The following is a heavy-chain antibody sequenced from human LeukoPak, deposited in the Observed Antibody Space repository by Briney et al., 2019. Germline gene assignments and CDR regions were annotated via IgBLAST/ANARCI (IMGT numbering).Heavy chain of an antibody. V-gene: IGHV4-34*01. CDR1: GGSFSGYY. CDR3: ARQYYDILTGYRSASDY. Sequence: SETLSLTCAVYGGSFSGYYWSWIRQPPGKGLEWIGEITHSGSTNYNPSLKSRVTISVDTSKNQFSLKLSSVTAADTAVYYCARQYYDILTGYRSASDYWGQGTLVTVSS. CDR2: ITHSGST. J-gene: IGHJ4*02. D-gene: IGHD3-9*01.